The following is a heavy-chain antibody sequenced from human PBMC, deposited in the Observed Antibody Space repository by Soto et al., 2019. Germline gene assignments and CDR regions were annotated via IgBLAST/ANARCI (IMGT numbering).Heavy chain of an antibody. J-gene: IGHJ6*04. Sequence: SQTLSLTCAISGDSVSSNSAAWNWIRQSPSRGLEWLGRTYYRSRWYNDYAVSVKSRITINPDTSKNQFSLHLNSVTPEDTAVYFCAGAPAARDYCMDVWGKGTTVTVSS. V-gene: IGHV6-1*01. CDR2: TYYRSRWYN. CDR1: GDSVSSNSAA. D-gene: IGHD6-25*01. CDR3: AGAPAARDYCMDV.